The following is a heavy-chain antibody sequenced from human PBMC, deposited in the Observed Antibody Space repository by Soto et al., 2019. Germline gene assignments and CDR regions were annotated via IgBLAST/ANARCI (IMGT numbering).Heavy chain of an antibody. D-gene: IGHD6-13*01. J-gene: IGHJ4*03. V-gene: IGHV1-69*13. CDR3: ASYPIVPIVASVVLQNPPQPRSVAF. CDR1: GGTFSSSA. Sequence: SSVKVSCKASGGTFSSSAISWVRQAPGQGLEWMGGIIPIFGIANYAQKFQGRVTITADESTSTAYMELSSLRSEDTAVYYCASYPIVPIVASVVLQNPPQPRSVAFWCQWTL. CDR2: IIPIFGIA.